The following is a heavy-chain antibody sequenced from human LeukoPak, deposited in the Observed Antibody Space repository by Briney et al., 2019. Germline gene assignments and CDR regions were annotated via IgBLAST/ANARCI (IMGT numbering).Heavy chain of an antibody. CDR2: IYYSGRT. J-gene: IGHJ4*02. D-gene: IGHD3-10*01. CDR1: GCSISSSSYY. Sequence: SGTLSLTCTVSGCSISSSSYYWGWIRQPPGKGLEWIGSIYYSGRTYYNPSLKSLVTISVDTSKNQFSLKLSSVTAAGTAVYYCATGQYYSGSSYNTFDYWGQGTLVTVSS. CDR3: ATGQYYSGSSYNTFDY. V-gene: IGHV4-39*01.